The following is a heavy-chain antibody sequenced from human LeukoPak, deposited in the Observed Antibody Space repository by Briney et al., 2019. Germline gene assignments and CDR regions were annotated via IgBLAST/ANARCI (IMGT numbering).Heavy chain of an antibody. V-gene: IGHV5-10-1*01. D-gene: IGHD6-13*01. J-gene: IGHJ4*02. Sequence: GESLRISCKGSGYSFTSYWITWVRQMLGKGLEWMGRIDPSDSYTNYSPSFQGHVTISADKSISTAYLQWSSLKAADTAMYYCARRVGAWYSVDYWGQGTLVTVSS. CDR1: GYSFTSYW. CDR3: ARRVGAWYSVDY. CDR2: IDPSDSYT.